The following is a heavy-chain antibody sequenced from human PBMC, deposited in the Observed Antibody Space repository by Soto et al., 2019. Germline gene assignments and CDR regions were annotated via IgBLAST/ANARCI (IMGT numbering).Heavy chain of an antibody. Sequence: GGSLRLSCAASGFTFSSYAMHWVRQAPGKGLEWVAVISYDGSNKYYADSVKGRFTISRDNSKNTLYLQMNSLRAEDTAVYYCAREASIAARPYYYYGMDVWGQGTTVTVSS. CDR1: GFTFSSYA. J-gene: IGHJ6*02. CDR3: AREASIAARPYYYYGMDV. CDR2: ISYDGSNK. D-gene: IGHD6-6*01. V-gene: IGHV3-30-3*01.